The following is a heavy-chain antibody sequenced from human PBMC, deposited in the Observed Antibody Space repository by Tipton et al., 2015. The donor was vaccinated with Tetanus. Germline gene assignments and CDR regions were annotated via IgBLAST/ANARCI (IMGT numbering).Heavy chain of an antibody. V-gene: IGHV6-1*01. Sequence: GLVKPSQTLSLTCAISGDSVSSNSAAWNWIRQSPSRGLEWLGRTYYRAKWYNDYAVSVKSRITIDPDTSKNQFSLQLNSVTPEDTAVYYCAGATYSGSYSWFDPWGQGTLVTVSS. CDR1: GDSVSSNSAA. CDR3: AGATYSGSYSWFDP. CDR2: TYYRAKWYN. D-gene: IGHD1-26*01. J-gene: IGHJ5*02.